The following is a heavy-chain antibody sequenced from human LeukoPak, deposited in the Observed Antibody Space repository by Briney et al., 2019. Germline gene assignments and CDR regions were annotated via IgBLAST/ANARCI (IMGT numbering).Heavy chain of an antibody. D-gene: IGHD6-6*01. Sequence: SETLSLTCAVYGGSFSGYYWTWIRQPPGKGLEWIGEINHSGSTNYNPSLKSRVTISVDTSKNQFSLKLDSVTAADTAVYYCARSPARHADDYWGQGTLVTVSS. V-gene: IGHV4-34*01. CDR3: ARSPARHADDY. J-gene: IGHJ4*02. CDR2: INHSGST. CDR1: GGSFSGYY.